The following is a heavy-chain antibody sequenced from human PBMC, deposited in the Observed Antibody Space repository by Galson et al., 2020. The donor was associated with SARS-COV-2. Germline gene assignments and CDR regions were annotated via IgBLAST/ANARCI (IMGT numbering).Heavy chain of an antibody. CDR1: GFTFSSYG. D-gene: IGHD4-17*01. CDR2: IWYDGSNK. CDR3: AREAVYGDCGGIDY. V-gene: IGHV3-33*01. Sequence: GESLKISCAASGFTFSSYGMHWVRQAPGKGLEWVAVIWYDGSNKYYADSVKGRFTISRDNSKNTLYLQMNSLRAEDTAVYYCAREAVYGDCGGIDYWGQGTLVTVSS. J-gene: IGHJ4*02.